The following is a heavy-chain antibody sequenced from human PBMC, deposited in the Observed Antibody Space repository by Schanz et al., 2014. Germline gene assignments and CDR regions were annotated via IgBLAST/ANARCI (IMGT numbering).Heavy chain of an antibody. D-gene: IGHD1-1*01. CDR2: INGNGGIT. J-gene: IGHJ6*01. Sequence: DVQLVDSGGGLVQPGGSLRLSCAASGFTVSNSYIHWVRQAPGKGLEWVSAINGNGGITYYADPVKGRFTISRDNSKNTLYLQMKSLRVEYTAVYYCVKDPDKYNWNDVEGMDVWGPGTTVTVSS. CDR3: VKDPDKYNWNDVEGMDV. V-gene: IGHV3-53*01. CDR1: GFTVSNSY.